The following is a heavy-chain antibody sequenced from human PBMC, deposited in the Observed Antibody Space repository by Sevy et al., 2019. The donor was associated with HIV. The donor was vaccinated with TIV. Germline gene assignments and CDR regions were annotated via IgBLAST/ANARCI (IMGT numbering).Heavy chain of an antibody. CDR3: AGENAWGRGYS. CDR1: GGSITSLY. Sequence: SETLSLTCTVSGGSITSLYWNWIRQPPGKGLEWIANIYYNGHINYNPYLKSWVTLSLDTSKNQFSLRLSSVTAADTAMYYCAGENAWGRGYSWGQGTLVTVSS. V-gene: IGHV4-59*08. J-gene: IGHJ4*02. D-gene: IGHD1-26*01. CDR2: IYYNGHI.